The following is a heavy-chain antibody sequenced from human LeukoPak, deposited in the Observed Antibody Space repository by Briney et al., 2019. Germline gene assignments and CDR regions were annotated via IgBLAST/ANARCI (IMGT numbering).Heavy chain of an antibody. CDR1: GFTFSSYS. D-gene: IGHD6-19*01. V-gene: IGHV3-21*01. CDR2: ISSSSGYI. J-gene: IGHJ4*02. Sequence: GGSLRLSCAASGFTFSSYSMNWVRQAPGKGLEWVSSISSSSGYIYYADSVKGRFTISRDNAKNSPYLQMNSLRAEDTAVYYCAREDSSGWQNFDYWGQGTLVTVSS. CDR3: AREDSSGWQNFDY.